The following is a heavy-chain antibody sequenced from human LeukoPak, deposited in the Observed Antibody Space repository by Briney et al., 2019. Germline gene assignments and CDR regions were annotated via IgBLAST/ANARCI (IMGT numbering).Heavy chain of an antibody. CDR1: GGTFSSYT. Sequence: ASVKVSCKASGGTFSSYTISWVRQAPGQGLEWMGRIIPVLGIANYAQKFQGRVTITADKSTSTAYMELSSLRSEDTAVYYCASAFLVGATRLDGYWGQGTLVTVSS. J-gene: IGHJ4*02. V-gene: IGHV1-69*02. CDR3: ASAFLVGATRLDGY. D-gene: IGHD1-26*01. CDR2: IIPVLGIA.